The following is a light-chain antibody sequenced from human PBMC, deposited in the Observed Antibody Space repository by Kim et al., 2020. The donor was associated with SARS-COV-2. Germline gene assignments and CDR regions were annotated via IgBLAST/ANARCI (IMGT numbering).Light chain of an antibody. CDR2: DKN. CDR1: SLRTYS. J-gene: IGLJ3*02. Sequence: ALGQTVRITCQGDSLRTYSATWYQQKPGQAPILVIYDKNNRPSGIPDRFSGSSSRNTASLSITGAQAEDEADYYCSSRDSDGYHWVFGGGTQLTVL. V-gene: IGLV3-19*01. CDR3: SSRDSDGYHWV.